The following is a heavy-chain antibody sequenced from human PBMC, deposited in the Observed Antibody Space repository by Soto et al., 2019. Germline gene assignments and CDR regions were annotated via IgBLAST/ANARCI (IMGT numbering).Heavy chain of an antibody. D-gene: IGHD2-15*01. CDR2: ISPSGGST. CDR1: GYAFTSYY. V-gene: IGHV1-46*03. Sequence: ASVKVSCKASGYAFTSYYMHWVRQAPGQGLEWMGIISPSGGSTSYARKFQGRVTMTRDTSTSTVYMELSSLRSEDTAVYYCAVVVAATSIDYWGQGTLVTVSS. CDR3: AVVVAATSIDY. J-gene: IGHJ4*02.